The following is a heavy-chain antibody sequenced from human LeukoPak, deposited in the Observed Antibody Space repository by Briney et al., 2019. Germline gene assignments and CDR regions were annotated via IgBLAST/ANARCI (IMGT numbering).Heavy chain of an antibody. D-gene: IGHD6-19*01. CDR2: ISYDGSNK. Sequence: GRSLRLSCAASGFIFSSFGMHWVRQTPGKGLEWVAVISYDGSNKYYADSVKGRFTISRDNSKNPLYLQMNSLRAEDTAVYYCAKKVSGWYYFDYWGQGTLVTVSS. J-gene: IGHJ4*02. CDR3: AKKVSGWYYFDY. CDR1: GFIFSSFG. V-gene: IGHV3-30*18.